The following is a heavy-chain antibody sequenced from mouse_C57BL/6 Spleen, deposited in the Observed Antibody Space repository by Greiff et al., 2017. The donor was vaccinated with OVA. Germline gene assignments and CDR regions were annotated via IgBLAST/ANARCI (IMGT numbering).Heavy chain of an antibody. CDR2: ISNGGGST. CDR1: GFTFSDYY. J-gene: IGHJ2*01. V-gene: IGHV5-12*01. CDR3: ARRGGAYFDY. Sequence: EVKLMESGGGLVQPGGSLKLSCAASGFTFSDYYMYWVRQTPEKRLEWVAYISNGGGSTYYPDTVKGRFTISRDNAKNTLYLQMSRLKSEDTAMYYCARRGGAYFDYWGQGTTLTVSS. D-gene: IGHD1-1*02.